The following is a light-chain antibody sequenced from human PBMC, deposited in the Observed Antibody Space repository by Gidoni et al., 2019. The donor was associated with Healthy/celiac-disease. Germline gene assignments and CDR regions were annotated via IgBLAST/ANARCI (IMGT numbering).Light chain of an antibody. J-gene: IGKJ1*01. Sequence: EIVLTPSPGTLSLSPGERATLSCRASQSVSSSYLAWYQQKPGQAPRLLIYGASSRATGIPDRFSGSGSGTDFTLTLSRLEPEDFAVYYCQQYGSSPKTFGQGTKVEIK. V-gene: IGKV3-20*01. CDR3: QQYGSSPKT. CDR1: QSVSSSY. CDR2: GAS.